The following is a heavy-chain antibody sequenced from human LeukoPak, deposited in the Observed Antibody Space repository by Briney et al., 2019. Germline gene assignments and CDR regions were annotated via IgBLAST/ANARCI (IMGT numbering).Heavy chain of an antibody. D-gene: IGHD6-19*01. CDR3: VVSGWFHYFDY. V-gene: IGHV3-74*01. CDR2: LNGDGSTI. CDR1: GFTFSSHW. Sequence: GGSLRLSCAASGFTFSSHWMHWVRQAPGKGLVWVSRLNGDGSTIDYADFVRGRSTISRDNTKNTLYLQMSSLSAEDTAVYYCVVSGWFHYFDYWGQGILVTVSS. J-gene: IGHJ4*02.